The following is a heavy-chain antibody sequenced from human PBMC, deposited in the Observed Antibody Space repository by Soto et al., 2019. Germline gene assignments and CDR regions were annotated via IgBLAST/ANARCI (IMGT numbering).Heavy chain of an antibody. J-gene: IGHJ4*02. V-gene: IGHV4-31*03. CDR1: GGSISIGVYY. CDR2: TYHTGST. CDR3: ARIGNPDASLYFDY. Sequence: QVQLQESGPGLVKPSQTLSLTSTVSGGSISIGVYYWNWIRQHPGKGLEWIGYTYHTGSTYYNPSLESRVTISVDPSKNQFSLKLSSVTAADTAVYYCARIGNPDASLYFDYWGQGALVTVSS.